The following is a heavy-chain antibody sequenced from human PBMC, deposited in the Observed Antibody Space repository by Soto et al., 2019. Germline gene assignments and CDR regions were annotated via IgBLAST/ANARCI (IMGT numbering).Heavy chain of an antibody. V-gene: IGHV4-59*08. CDR2: IYYSGST. Sequence: PSETLSLTCTVSGGSISSYYWSWIRQPPGKGLEWIGYIYYSGSTNYNPSLKSRVTISVDTSKNQFSLKLSSVTAADTAVYYCARSPWLAQIDYWGHGTLVTVSS. D-gene: IGHD6-19*01. CDR3: ARSPWLAQIDY. CDR1: GGSISSYY. J-gene: IGHJ4*01.